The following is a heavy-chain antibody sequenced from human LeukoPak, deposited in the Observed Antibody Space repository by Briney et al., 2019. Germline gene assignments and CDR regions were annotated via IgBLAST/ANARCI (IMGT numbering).Heavy chain of an antibody. CDR2: IYYSGST. CDR1: GGSIRSYY. Sequence: SETLSLTCTVSGGSIRSYYWSWIRQPPGKGLEWIGYIYYSGSTRYNPSLKSRVTISVDTSKNQFSLKLSSVTAADTAVYYCAIGGIYCGGDCNRNLSFDYWGQGTLVTVSS. D-gene: IGHD2-21*02. CDR3: AIGGIYCGGDCNRNLSFDY. J-gene: IGHJ4*02. V-gene: IGHV4-59*08.